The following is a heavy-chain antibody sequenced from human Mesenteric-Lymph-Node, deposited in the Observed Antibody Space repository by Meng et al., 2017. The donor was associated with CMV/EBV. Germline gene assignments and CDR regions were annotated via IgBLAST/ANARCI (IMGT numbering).Heavy chain of an antibody. CDR1: GFTFSTYN. CDR3: ARDTFYSGWDD. J-gene: IGHJ4*02. V-gene: IGHV3-48*01. CDR2: ISSSSSTI. Sequence: GGSLRLSCAASGFTFSTYNMNWVRQAPGKGLEWVSYISSSSSTIYYADSVKGRFTISRDNSRGTLYLQMTSLRPEDTAVYFCARDTFYSGWDDWGQGTLVTVSS. D-gene: IGHD6-19*01.